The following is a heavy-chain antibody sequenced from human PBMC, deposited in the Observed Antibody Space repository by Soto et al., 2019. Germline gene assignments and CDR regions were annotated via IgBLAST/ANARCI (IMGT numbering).Heavy chain of an antibody. Sequence: GGSLRLSCAASGFTFSSYSMNWVRQAPGKGLEWVSYISSSSSTIYYADSVKGRFTISRDNAKNSLYLQMNSLRAEDTAVYYCARHPERIAQIGWFDPWGQGTLVTXS. D-gene: IGHD6-13*01. V-gene: IGHV3-48*01. CDR2: ISSSSSTI. J-gene: IGHJ5*02. CDR3: ARHPERIAQIGWFDP. CDR1: GFTFSSYS.